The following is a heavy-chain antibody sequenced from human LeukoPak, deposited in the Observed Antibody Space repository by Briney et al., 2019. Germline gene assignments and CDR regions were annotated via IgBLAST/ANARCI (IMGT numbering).Heavy chain of an antibody. CDR1: GFTFSIYW. D-gene: IGHD6-6*01. Sequence: GGSLRLSCAASGFTFSIYWMSWVRQAPGKGLEWVANIKQDGSEKYYVDSVKGRFTISRDNAKNSLYLQMNSLRAEDTAVYYCARVNSSSGFFDKWGQGTLVTVSS. CDR2: IKQDGSEK. CDR3: ARVNSSSGFFDK. J-gene: IGHJ4*02. V-gene: IGHV3-7*01.